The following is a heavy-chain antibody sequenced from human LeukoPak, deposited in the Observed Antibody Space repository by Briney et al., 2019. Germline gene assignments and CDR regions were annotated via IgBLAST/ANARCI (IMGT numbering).Heavy chain of an antibody. CDR3: ARGFIAVAGTGWFDP. D-gene: IGHD6-19*01. CDR2: ISSSSSYI. J-gene: IGHJ5*02. CDR1: GFTFSSYS. V-gene: IGHV3-21*01. Sequence: GGSLRLSCAASGFTFSSYSMNWVRQAPGKGLEWVSSISSSSSYIYYADSVKGRFTISRDNAKNSLYLQMNSLRAEDTAVYYCARGFIAVAGTGWFDPWGQGTLVTVSS.